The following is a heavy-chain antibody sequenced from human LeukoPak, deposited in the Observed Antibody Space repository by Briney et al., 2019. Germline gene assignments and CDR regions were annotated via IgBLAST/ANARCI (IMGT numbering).Heavy chain of an antibody. CDR2: IHDSGST. D-gene: IGHD3-10*01. J-gene: IGHJ5*02. CDR3: ARGFGAGNYYYGWFDP. V-gene: IGHV4-30-4*08. CDR1: GGSISSDTSDTYS. Sequence: SQTLSLTCTVSGGSISSDTSDTYSWSWIRQPAGKGLEWIGFIHDSGSTYYNPSLKSRVSISRDMSKNQLSLILSSVTAADTAVYYCARGFGAGNYYYGWFDPWGQGTLVSVSS.